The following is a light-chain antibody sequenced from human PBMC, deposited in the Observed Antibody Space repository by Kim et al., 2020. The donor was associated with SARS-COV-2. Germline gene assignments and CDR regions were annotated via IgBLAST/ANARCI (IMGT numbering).Light chain of an antibody. J-gene: IGLJ3*02. CDR3: QVWDSSSDHWV. CDR1: NIGSKS. V-gene: IGLV3-21*04. Sequence: SYELTQPPSVSVAPGKTARITCGGNNIGSKSVHWYQQKPGQAPVLVIYYDSDRPSGIPERFSGSNSGNTATLTISRVEAGDEADYYCQVWDSSSDHWVFGGGTQLDRP. CDR2: YDS.